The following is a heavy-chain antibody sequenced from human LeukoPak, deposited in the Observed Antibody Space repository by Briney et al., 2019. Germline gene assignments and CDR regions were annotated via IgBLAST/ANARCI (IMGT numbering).Heavy chain of an antibody. Sequence: SETLCLTCTVSGGSVSSTTYYWSWIRQPPGKGLEWIASINYSGSTYYNPSLKSRVTISVDTSENQFSLKLSSVTAADTAVYYCARYVVYGSGKYYFDYWGQGTLVTVSS. V-gene: IGHV4-39*01. CDR1: GGSVSSTTYY. CDR2: INYSGST. CDR3: ARYVVYGSGKYYFDY. J-gene: IGHJ4*02. D-gene: IGHD3-10*01.